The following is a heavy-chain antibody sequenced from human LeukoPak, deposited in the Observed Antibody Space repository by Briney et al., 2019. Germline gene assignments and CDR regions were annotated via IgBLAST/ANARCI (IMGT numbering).Heavy chain of an antibody. J-gene: IGHJ5*02. V-gene: IGHV4-59*01. D-gene: IGHD6-13*01. CDR3: ARVGGSSWYPGWFDP. CDR2: IYYSGST. Sequence: SETLSLTCTVSGGSISSYYWSWIRQPPGKGLEWIGYIYYSGSTNYNPSLKSRVTISVDTSKNQFSLKLSSVTAADTAVYYCARVGGSSWYPGWFDPWGQGTLVTVSS. CDR1: GGSISSYY.